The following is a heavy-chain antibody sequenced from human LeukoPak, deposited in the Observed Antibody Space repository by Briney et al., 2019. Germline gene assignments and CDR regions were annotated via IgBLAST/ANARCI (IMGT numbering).Heavy chain of an antibody. Sequence: SGGSLRLSCAASGFRFSSYWMSWVRQAPGKGLEWVANIKQDGSEKYYVDSVKGRFTISRDNAKNSLYQQMNSLWFEDTAVYYCVSALGTGSYWGQGTLVTVSP. CDR1: GFRFSSYW. CDR2: IKQDGSEK. CDR3: VSALGTGSY. J-gene: IGHJ4*02. D-gene: IGHD1-1*01. V-gene: IGHV3-7*03.